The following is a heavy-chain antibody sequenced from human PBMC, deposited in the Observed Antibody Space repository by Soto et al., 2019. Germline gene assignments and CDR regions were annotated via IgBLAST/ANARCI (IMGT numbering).Heavy chain of an antibody. CDR2: IIPIFGTA. V-gene: IGHV1-69*01. CDR3: ARGQRSYYYYGMDV. CDR1: GGTFSSHA. J-gene: IGHJ6*02. Sequence: QVQLVQSGAEVKKPGSSVKVSCKASGGTFSSHAISWVRQAPGQGLEWMGGIIPIFGTANYAQKFQGRVTITADESTSTAYMELSSLRSEDTAVYYCARGQRSYYYYGMDVWGQGTTVTVSS.